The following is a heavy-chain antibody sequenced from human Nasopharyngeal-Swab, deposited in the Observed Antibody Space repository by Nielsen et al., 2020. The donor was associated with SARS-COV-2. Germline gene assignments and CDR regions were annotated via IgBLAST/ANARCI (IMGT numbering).Heavy chain of an antibody. Sequence: GGSLRLPCTASGFTFSNYDIHWLRQTPGKGLEWVAVMWYAGSSERYADSVKGRFTISRDISKNTLYLQMNSLRAEDTAVYYCARGSQGTRWSWGQGTLVTVSS. CDR1: GFTFSNYD. V-gene: IGHV3-33*01. CDR3: ARGSQGTRWS. CDR2: MWYAGSSE. J-gene: IGHJ5*02. D-gene: IGHD2-15*01.